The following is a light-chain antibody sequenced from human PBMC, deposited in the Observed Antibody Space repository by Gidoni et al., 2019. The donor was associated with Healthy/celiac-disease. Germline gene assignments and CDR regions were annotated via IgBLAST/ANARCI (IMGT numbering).Light chain of an antibody. V-gene: IGKV3-11*01. CDR1: QSVSSY. CDR2: DAS. J-gene: IGKJ1*01. CDR3: QQRSNWPTT. Sequence: EIVLTQSPATLSLSPGERATLSCRASQSVSSYLAWYQQKPGQAPRLLISDASNRAPGIPARFSGSGSGTDFTLTISSLEPEDFAVYYCQQRSNWPTTFGQGTKVEIK.